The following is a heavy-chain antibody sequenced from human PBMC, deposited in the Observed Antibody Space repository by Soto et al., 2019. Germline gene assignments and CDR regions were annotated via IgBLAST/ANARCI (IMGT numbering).Heavy chain of an antibody. Sequence: ASVKVSCKASGYTFTSYYMHWVRQAPGQGLEWMGIINPSGGSTSYAQKFQGRVTMTRDTSTSTVYMELSSLRSEDTAVYYCAREDPHNEFPPVGNLRWFDPWGQGILVTVFS. D-gene: IGHD1-26*01. J-gene: IGHJ5*02. CDR1: GYTFTSYY. CDR2: INPSGGST. CDR3: AREDPHNEFPPVGNLRWFDP. V-gene: IGHV1-46*01.